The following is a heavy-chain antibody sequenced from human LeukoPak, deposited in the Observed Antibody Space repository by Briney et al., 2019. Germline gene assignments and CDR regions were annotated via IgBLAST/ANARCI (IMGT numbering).Heavy chain of an antibody. CDR3: ANTILTGAL. CDR1: GFTVSSNY. J-gene: IGHJ4*02. V-gene: IGHV3-21*01. CDR2: ISSSSSHI. Sequence: GGSLRLSCVASGFTVSSNYMSWVRQAPGKGLEWVSSISSSSSHIYYADSVKGRFTISRDNAKNSLYLQMNSLRAEDTAVYYCANTILTGALWGQGTLVTVSS. D-gene: IGHD2-2*02.